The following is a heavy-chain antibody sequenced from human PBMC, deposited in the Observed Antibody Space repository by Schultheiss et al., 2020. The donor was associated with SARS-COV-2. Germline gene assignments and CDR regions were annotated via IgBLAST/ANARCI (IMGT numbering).Heavy chain of an antibody. V-gene: IGHV4-61*02. CDR2: IYISGST. CDR3: ARNIAARPYYYYGMDV. CDR1: GGSIRSGSYY. Sequence: SETLSLTCTVSGGSIRSGSYYWSWIRQSAGKGLEWIGRIYISGSTNYNPSLKSRVTISVDTSKNQFSLKVSSVTAADTAVYYCARNIAARPYYYYGMDVWGQGTTVTVSS. D-gene: IGHD6-6*01. J-gene: IGHJ6*02.